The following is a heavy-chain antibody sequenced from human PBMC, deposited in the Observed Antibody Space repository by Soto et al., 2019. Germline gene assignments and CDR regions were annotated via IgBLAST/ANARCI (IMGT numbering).Heavy chain of an antibody. V-gene: IGHV3-33*01. Sequence: GGSLRLSCVASGFTFSKYNMHWVRQAPGKGLEWVAVIWFDGSNQYYAGPVQGRFTISRDNSRNTLYLQMNGLRAEDTAVYHCARDLYATYPSDAFNVWGQGTSVTISS. J-gene: IGHJ3*01. CDR1: GFTFSKYN. D-gene: IGHD2-2*01. CDR2: IWFDGSNQ. CDR3: ARDLYATYPSDAFNV.